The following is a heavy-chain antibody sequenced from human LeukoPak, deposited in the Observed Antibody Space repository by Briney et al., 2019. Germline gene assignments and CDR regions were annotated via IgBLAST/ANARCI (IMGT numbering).Heavy chain of an antibody. Sequence: SETLSLTCTVSGGSISGYYWSWIRQPPGKGLEWIGFIYYSGSTKYNPSLKSRVTVSVDTSKNQFSLKLTSVTAADTAVYYCARYGSGSYSDDHFQHWGQGTLVTVSS. V-gene: IGHV4-59*08. D-gene: IGHD3-10*01. CDR2: IYYSGST. CDR1: GGSISGYY. CDR3: ARYGSGSYSDDHFQH. J-gene: IGHJ1*01.